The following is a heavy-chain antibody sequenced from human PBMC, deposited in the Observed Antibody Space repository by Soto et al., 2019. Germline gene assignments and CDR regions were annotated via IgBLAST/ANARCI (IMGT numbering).Heavy chain of an antibody. J-gene: IGHJ2*01. Sequence: QVQLVQSGSEVRKPGSSVKVSCKASGDTFSSYTFAWVRQAPGQGLQWVGGIMPVFGTAYYAQNFQGRVTMTADESTSTVYMELSSLRSDDSAVFYCASLSRRGFVGLWYFDLWGRGTLVTVSS. D-gene: IGHD3-22*01. CDR2: IMPVFGTA. CDR3: ASLSRRGFVGLWYFDL. CDR1: GDTFSSYT. V-gene: IGHV1-69*01.